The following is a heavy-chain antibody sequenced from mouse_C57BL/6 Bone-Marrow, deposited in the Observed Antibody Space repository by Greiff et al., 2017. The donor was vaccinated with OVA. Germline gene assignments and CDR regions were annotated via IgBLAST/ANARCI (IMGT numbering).Heavy chain of an antibody. V-gene: IGHV1-15*01. Sequence: VQLHQSGAELVRPGASVTLSCKASGYTFTDYEMHWVKQTPVHGLEWIGAIDPETGGTAYNQKFKGKAILTADKSSSTAYMELRRLTSEDSAVYYGTSGYSNYYDMDYWGQGTSVTVSS. D-gene: IGHD2-5*01. CDR2: IDPETGGT. CDR3: TSGYSNYYDMDY. CDR1: GYTFTDYE. J-gene: IGHJ4*01.